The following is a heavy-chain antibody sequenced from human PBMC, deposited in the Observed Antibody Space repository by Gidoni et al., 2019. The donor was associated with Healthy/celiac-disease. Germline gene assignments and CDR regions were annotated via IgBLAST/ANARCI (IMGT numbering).Heavy chain of an antibody. CDR2: ISGSGGST. CDR3: AKRKESRGYCSGGSCSPADY. CDR1: GFTFSSYA. Sequence: EVQLLESGGGLVQPGGSLRLSCAASGFTFSSYAMSWVRQAPGKGLEWVSAISGSGGSTYYADSVKGRFTISRDNSKNTLYLQMNSLRAEDTAVYYCAKRKESRGYCSGGSCSPADYWGQGTLVTVSS. J-gene: IGHJ4*02. V-gene: IGHV3-23*01. D-gene: IGHD2-15*01.